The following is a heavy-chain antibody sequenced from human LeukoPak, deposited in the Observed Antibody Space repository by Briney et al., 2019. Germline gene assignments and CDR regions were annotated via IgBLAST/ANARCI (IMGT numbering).Heavy chain of an antibody. V-gene: IGHV3-9*01. CDR3: TKGRNSGSYYRGWGGEFDY. CDR1: GFTFDRYA. Sequence: GGSLRLSCATSGFTFDRYAMHWVRQAPGKGLEWVSGTGWNTVSVDYAYSVKGRFTISRDNAKKSLYLQMNSLRPEDTALYYCTKGRNSGSYYRGWGGEFDYWGQGILVTVSS. CDR2: TGWNTVSV. J-gene: IGHJ4*02. D-gene: IGHD1-26*01.